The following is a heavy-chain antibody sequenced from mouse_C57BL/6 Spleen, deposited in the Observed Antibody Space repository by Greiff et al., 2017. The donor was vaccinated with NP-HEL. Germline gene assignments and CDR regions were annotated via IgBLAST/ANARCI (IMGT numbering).Heavy chain of an antibody. J-gene: IGHJ4*01. CDR3: ARDGYYVDYYAMDY. CDR2: ISSGSSTI. V-gene: IGHV5-17*01. D-gene: IGHD2-3*01. Sequence: EVQLQESGGGLVKPGGSLKLSCAASGFTFSDYGMHWVRQAPEKGLEWVAYISSGSSTIYYADTVKGRFTISRDNAKNTLFLQMTSLRSEDTAMYYCARDGYYVDYYAMDYWGQGTSVTVSS. CDR1: GFTFSDYG.